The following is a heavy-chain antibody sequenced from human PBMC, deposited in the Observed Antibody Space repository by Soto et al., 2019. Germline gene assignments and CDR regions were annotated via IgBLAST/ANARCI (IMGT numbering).Heavy chain of an antibody. V-gene: IGHV1-18*01. D-gene: IGHD4-17*01. CDR2: ISTYNGHT. J-gene: IGHJ4*02. Sequence: QVHLVQSGTEMRRPGASVKVSCNASGYSFTTYGINWVRQAPGQGLEWMGWISTYNGHTKYGQKFQGRVTMTTDTSSSTVHMELRRLTSDDTAVYYCARESDYGDYVSDYWGQRTLVIISS. CDR3: ARESDYGDYVSDY. CDR1: GYSFTTYG.